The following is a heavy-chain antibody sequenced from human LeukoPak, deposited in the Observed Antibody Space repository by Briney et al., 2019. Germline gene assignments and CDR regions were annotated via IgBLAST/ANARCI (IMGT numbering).Heavy chain of an antibody. J-gene: IGHJ5*02. CDR1: GGSISSYY. CDR2: IYTSGST. V-gene: IGHV4-4*07. CDR3: ATQTGIAAAGTSFGWFDP. D-gene: IGHD6-13*01. Sequence: PSETLSLTCTVSGGSISSYYWSWIRQPAGKGLEWIGRIYTSGSTNYNPSLKSRVTMSLDTSKSQFSLKLSSVTAADTAVYYCATQTGIAAAGTSFGWFDPWGQGTLVTVSS.